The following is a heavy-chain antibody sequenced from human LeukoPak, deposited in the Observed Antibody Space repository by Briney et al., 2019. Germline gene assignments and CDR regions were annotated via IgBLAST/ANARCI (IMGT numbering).Heavy chain of an antibody. V-gene: IGHV1-2*02. J-gene: IGHJ6*03. CDR3: ARGVTAASFYYYMDV. Sequence: ASVKVSCKASGSTFTGYYMHWVRQAPGQGLEWMGWINPNSGGTKNAQKFQGRVTMTRDTSISTAYMELSRLRSDDTAVYYCARGVTAASFYYYMDVWAKGTTVTVSS. CDR1: GSTFTGYY. CDR2: INPNSGGT. D-gene: IGHD6-13*01.